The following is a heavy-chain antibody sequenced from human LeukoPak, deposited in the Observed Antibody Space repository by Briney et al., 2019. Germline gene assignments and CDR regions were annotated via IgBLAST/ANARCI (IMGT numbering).Heavy chain of an antibody. CDR2: INHSGST. D-gene: IGHD4-17*01. CDR1: GGSFSGYY. CDR3: VRGRMTTAY. J-gene: IGHJ4*02. V-gene: IGHV4-34*01. Sequence: PETLSLTCAVYGGSFSGYYWSWIRQPPGKGLEWIGEINHSGSTNYNPSLKSRVTISVDTSKNQFSLKLSSVTAADTAVYYCVRGRMTTAYWGQGTLVTVSS.